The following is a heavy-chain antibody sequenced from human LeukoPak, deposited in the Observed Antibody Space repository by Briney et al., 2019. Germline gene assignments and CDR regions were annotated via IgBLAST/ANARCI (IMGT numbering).Heavy chain of an antibody. CDR3: ARCGPSGSYYCAFDY. V-gene: IGHV1-46*01. D-gene: IGHD1-26*01. J-gene: IGHJ4*02. Sequence: ASVKVSCKASGYTFTSYYMHWVRQAPGQGLEWMGIINPSGGSTGYAQKFQGRVTMTRDTSTSTVYMELSSLRSEDTAVYYCARCGPSGSYYCAFDYWGQGTLVTVPS. CDR1: GYTFTSYY. CDR2: INPSGGST.